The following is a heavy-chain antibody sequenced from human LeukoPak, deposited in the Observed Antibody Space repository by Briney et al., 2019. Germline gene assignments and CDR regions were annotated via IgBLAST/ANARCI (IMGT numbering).Heavy chain of an antibody. J-gene: IGHJ4*02. CDR2: IHPNSGDT. CDR3: ASLCSGGSCYSADY. Sequence: ASVKVSCKASGYTFAGYPIHWVRQVPGQGLDWIGRIHPNSGDTYYAQKFQGRVTMTRDTSISTAYMELSRLRSDDTAVYYCASLCSGGSCYSADYWGQGTLVTVSS. CDR1: GYTFAGYP. V-gene: IGHV1-2*06. D-gene: IGHD2-15*01.